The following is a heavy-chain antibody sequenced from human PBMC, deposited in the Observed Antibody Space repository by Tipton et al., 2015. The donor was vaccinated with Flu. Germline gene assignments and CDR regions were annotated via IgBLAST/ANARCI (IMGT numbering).Heavy chain of an antibody. CDR1: RYTFTSYY. D-gene: IGHD6-19*01. CDR2: INPSGGST. CDR3: AREYRRGIAVVDY. J-gene: IGHJ4*02. V-gene: IGHV1-46*01. Sequence: QLVQSGAEVKKPGASVKVSCKASRYTFTSYYMHWVRQAPGQGLEWMGIINPSGGSTSYTQKFQGRVTMTRDTSTATVYMELSSLRSEDTAVYYCAREYRRGIAVVDYWGQGTLVTVSS.